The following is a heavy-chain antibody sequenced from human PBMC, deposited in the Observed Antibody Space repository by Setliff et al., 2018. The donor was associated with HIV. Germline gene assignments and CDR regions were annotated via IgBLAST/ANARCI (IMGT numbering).Heavy chain of an antibody. J-gene: IGHJ4*02. CDR3: ARDNWGEDF. CDR2: IIPILGIA. CDR1: GGTFSSCA. D-gene: IGHD7-27*01. V-gene: IGHV1-69*10. Sequence: GASVKVSCKASGGTFSSCAISWVRQAPGQGLEWMGGIIPILGIANYAQKFQGRVSLTADTSTRTHSMELKSLTSDDTAIYYCARDNWGEDFWGQGTQVTVSS.